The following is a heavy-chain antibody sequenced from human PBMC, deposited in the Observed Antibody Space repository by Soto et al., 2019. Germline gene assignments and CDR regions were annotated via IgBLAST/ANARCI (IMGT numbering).Heavy chain of an antibody. CDR2: IKQDGSEK. CDR1: GFTFRSNW. J-gene: IGHJ4*02. D-gene: IGHD6-19*01. Sequence: EVQLVESGGGLAQPGGSLRLSCAASGFTFRSNWMTWVRQAPGKGLEWVANIKQDGSEKYYVDSVKGRFTISRDNAKNTLYLQMNSLRDEDTAVYYCVRGKAGDWGRETLVTGSS. CDR3: VRGKAGD. V-gene: IGHV3-7*04.